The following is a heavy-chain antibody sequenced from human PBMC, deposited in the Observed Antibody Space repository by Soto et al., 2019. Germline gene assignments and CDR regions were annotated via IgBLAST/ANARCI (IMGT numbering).Heavy chain of an antibody. J-gene: IGHJ4*02. Sequence: PGGSLRLSCAASGFTFDDYTMHWVRQAPGKGLEWVSLISWDGGSTYYADSVKGRFTISRDNSKNSLYLQMNSLRTEDTALYYCGGDGKWCLDYWGQGALVTVSS. V-gene: IGHV3-43*01. CDR2: ISWDGGST. CDR1: GFTFDDYT. CDR3: GGDGKWCLDY. D-gene: IGHD2-15*01.